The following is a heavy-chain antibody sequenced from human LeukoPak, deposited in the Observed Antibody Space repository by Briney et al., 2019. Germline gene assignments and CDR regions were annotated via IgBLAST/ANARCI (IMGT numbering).Heavy chain of an antibody. J-gene: IGHJ3*02. Sequence: GGSLRHSRAASGFIVSSNHMSWVRAAPGKGLEWGSVIYRGGSTYFAASVKGRFSTSRHNSKNTVSLQLNRLRPEDTAVYYCARFRDRTIDDAFDIWGQGTMVTVSS. D-gene: IGHD1-14*01. CDR3: ARFRDRTIDDAFDI. CDR2: IYRGGST. V-gene: IGHV3-53*04. CDR1: GFIVSSNH.